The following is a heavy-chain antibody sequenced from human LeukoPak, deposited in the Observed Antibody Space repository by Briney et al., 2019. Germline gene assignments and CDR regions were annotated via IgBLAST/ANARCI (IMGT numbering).Heavy chain of an antibody. CDR1: GYTFTSYG. J-gene: IGHJ6*02. CDR2: ISAYNGNT. V-gene: IGHV1-18*01. D-gene: IGHD5-18*01. CDR3: ARESRLPHILGSYYYGMDV. Sequence: GASVKVSCKASGYTFTSYGISWVRPAPGQGLEWMGWISAYNGNTNYAQKLQGRVTMTTDTSTSTAYMELRSLRSDDTAVYYCARESRLPHILGSYYYGMDVWGQGTTVTVSS.